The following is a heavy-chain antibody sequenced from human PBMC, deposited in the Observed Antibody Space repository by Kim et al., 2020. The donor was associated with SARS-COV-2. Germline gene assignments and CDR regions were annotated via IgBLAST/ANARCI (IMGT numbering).Heavy chain of an antibody. CDR3: ARGGVAGTNWFDP. D-gene: IGHD6-19*01. V-gene: IGHV4-34*01. J-gene: IGHJ5*02. Sequence: YNPSLKSRVTISVDTSKNQFSLKLSSVTAADTAVYYCARGGVAGTNWFDPWGQGTLVTVSS.